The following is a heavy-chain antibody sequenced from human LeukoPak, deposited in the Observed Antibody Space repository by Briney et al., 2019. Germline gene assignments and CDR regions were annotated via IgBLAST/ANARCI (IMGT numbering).Heavy chain of an antibody. CDR3: ARTGSTVTMLYPFDH. Sequence: SETLSLTCTVSGGSIRSYYWSWIRQPPGKGLEWIGYIYYSGSTNYNPSLKSRVSISVDTSKNQFSLRLSSVTAADTAVYYCARTGSTVTMLYPFDHWGQGTLVTVSS. CDR2: IYYSGST. D-gene: IGHD4-17*01. J-gene: IGHJ4*02. V-gene: IGHV4-59*01. CDR1: GGSIRSYY.